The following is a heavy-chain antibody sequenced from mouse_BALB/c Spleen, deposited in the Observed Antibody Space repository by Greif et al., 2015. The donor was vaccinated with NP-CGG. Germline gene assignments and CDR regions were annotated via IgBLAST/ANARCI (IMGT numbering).Heavy chain of an antibody. V-gene: IGHV1-14*01. J-gene: IGHJ2*01. D-gene: IGHD2-14*01. CDR3: ARRRYDLYYFDS. Sequence: VQLQQSGPELVKPGASVKMSCKSSGYTFTSYVLHWVRQKPGQGLEWIGYINLYNDGTKYNEKFKGKATLTSDKPSSTAYMELSSLTSEDSAVYYCARRRYDLYYFDSWGQGTTLTVSS. CDR1: GYTFTSYV. CDR2: INLYNDGT.